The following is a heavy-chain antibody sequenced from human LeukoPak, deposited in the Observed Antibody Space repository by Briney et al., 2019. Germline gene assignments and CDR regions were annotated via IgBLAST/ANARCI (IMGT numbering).Heavy chain of an antibody. CDR3: TKLISGYYNDASHI. CDR1: GFTFRNHR. V-gene: IGHV3-23*01. D-gene: IGHD6-25*01. CDR2: ISGSGGTS. J-gene: IGHJ3*02. Sequence: GALRTSLATPGFTFRNHRLSLDRQAPGKGLELVSAISGSGGTSYPADPVKGRFPVPKDKSQKPPYLQIKSLKIKDTAIYYCTKLISGYYNDASHIWGQGKVVTVSS.